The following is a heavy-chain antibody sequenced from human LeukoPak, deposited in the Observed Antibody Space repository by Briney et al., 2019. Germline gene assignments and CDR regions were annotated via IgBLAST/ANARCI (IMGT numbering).Heavy chain of an antibody. Sequence: ASVKVSCKASGYTFTSYGISWVRQAPGQGLEWMGWISAYNGNTTYVQKLQGRVTMTTDTSTNTAYMELRSLRSDDTAVYYCAREGLGELTLDYWGQGTLVTVS. CDR3: AREGLGELTLDY. CDR2: ISAYNGNT. V-gene: IGHV1-18*01. CDR1: GYTFTSYG. J-gene: IGHJ4*02. D-gene: IGHD3-16*01.